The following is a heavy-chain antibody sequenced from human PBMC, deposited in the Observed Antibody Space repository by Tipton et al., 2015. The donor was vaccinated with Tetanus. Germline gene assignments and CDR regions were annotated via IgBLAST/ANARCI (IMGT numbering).Heavy chain of an antibody. CDR2: VYYSGST. D-gene: IGHD4-17*01. Sequence: LRLSCSVSGGSISTYYWSWIRQPPGKGLEWIGSVYYSGSTNYSPSLQSRVTISVDTSKNQFFLILSPVTAADTAVYYCARADYGDYAAHFDYWGQGGLVTVSS. J-gene: IGHJ4*02. V-gene: IGHV4-59*01. CDR1: GGSISTYY. CDR3: ARADYGDYAAHFDY.